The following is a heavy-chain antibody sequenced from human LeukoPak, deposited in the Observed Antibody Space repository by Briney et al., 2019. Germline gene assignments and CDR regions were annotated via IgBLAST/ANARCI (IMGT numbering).Heavy chain of an antibody. CDR1: GGSTSGYY. D-gene: IGHD1-26*01. Sequence: SETLSLTCTVSGGSTSGYYWSWIRQPPGKGLEWIAYIYYSGSINYNPSLESRVTISVDTSKNQFSLKLTSVTAADTAIYYCARTEKWGGGSESWGQGTLVTVSS. V-gene: IGHV4-59*08. CDR3: ARTEKWGGGSES. J-gene: IGHJ4*02. CDR2: IYYSGSI.